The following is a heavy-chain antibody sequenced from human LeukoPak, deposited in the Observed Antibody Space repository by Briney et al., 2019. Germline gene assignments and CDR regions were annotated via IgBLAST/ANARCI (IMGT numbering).Heavy chain of an antibody. V-gene: IGHV3-23*01. CDR1: GFPFSTYA. D-gene: IGHD7-27*01. Sequence: GGSLRLSCSASGFPFSTYAMSWVRQAPAKGLEWFSTLTGGGSTIFYADSVKGRFTISRDNSANTLYLQMNSLRVEDTALYYCVKEMGTPGDYWGQGTLVTVSS. J-gene: IGHJ4*02. CDR3: VKEMGTPGDY. CDR2: LTGGGSTI.